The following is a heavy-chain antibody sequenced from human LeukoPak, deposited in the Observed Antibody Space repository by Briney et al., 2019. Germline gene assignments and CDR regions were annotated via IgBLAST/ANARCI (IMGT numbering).Heavy chain of an antibody. CDR3: AKGRLLWFGEFLLDY. CDR1: GFTFSSYW. V-gene: IGHV3-74*01. CDR2: INSDGSST. J-gene: IGHJ4*02. Sequence: GGSLRLSCAASGFTFSSYWMHWVRQAPGKGLVWVSRINSDGSSTSYADSVKGRFTISRDNSKNSLYLQMNSLRTEDTALYYCAKGRLLWFGEFLLDYWGQGTLVTVSS. D-gene: IGHD3-10*01.